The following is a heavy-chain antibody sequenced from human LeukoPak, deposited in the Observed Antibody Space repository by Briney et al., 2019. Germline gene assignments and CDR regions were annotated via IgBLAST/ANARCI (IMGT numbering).Heavy chain of an antibody. J-gene: IGHJ5*02. V-gene: IGHV1-24*01. CDR2: FDPEDGET. CDR1: GYTLTELS. D-gene: IGHD2-15*01. CDR3: ATLLPLYCSGGSCYSNWFDP. Sequence: ASVKVSCKVSGYTLTELSMHWVRQAPGKGVEWVGGFDPEDGETIYAQKFQGRVTMTEDTSTDTAYMELSSLRSEDTAVYYCATLLPLYCSGGSCYSNWFDPWGQGTLVTVSS.